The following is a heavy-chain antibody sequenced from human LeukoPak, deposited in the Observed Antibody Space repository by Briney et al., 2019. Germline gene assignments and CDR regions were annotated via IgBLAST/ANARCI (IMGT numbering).Heavy chain of an antibody. CDR1: GGSISSSSYS. D-gene: IGHD3-10*01. CDR2: IFYSGST. Sequence: SETLSLTCTVSGGSISSSSYSWGWIRQPPGKGLEWIGSIFYSGSTYYNPSLKSRVTISLDTSKNQFSLKVSSVTAADTAVYYCARRWSGDNYSYGMDVWGQGTTVTVSS. CDR3: ARRWSGDNYSYGMDV. J-gene: IGHJ6*02. V-gene: IGHV4-39*01.